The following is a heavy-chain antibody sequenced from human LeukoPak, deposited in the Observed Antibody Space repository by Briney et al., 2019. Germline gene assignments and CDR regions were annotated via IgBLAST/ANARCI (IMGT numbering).Heavy chain of an antibody. D-gene: IGHD6-13*01. Sequence: ASVKVSCKASGYTFTSYYMHWVRQAPGQGLEWMGIINPSGGSTSCAQEFQGRVTMTRDTSTSTVYMELSSLRSEDTAVYYCARDMSGDRRRTQQYYFDYWGQGTLVTVSS. CDR1: GYTFTSYY. CDR3: ARDMSGDRRRTQQYYFDY. V-gene: IGHV1-46*01. J-gene: IGHJ4*02. CDR2: INPSGGST.